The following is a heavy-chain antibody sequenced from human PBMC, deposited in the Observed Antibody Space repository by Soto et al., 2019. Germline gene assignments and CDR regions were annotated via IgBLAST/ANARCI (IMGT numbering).Heavy chain of an antibody. CDR3: ARFHFYCSGGSCYSDYFDY. J-gene: IGHJ4*02. CDR1: GFTFSSYS. V-gene: IGHV3-48*01. D-gene: IGHD2-15*01. Sequence: GGSLRLSCAASGFTFSSYSMNWVRQAPGKGLEWVSYISSSSSTIYYADSVKGRFTISRDNAKNSLYLQMNSLRAEDTAVYYCARFHFYCSGGSCYSDYFDYWGQGTLVTVSS. CDR2: ISSSSSTI.